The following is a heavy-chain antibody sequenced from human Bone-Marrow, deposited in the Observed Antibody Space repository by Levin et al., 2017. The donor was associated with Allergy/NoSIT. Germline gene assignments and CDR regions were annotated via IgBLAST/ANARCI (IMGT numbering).Heavy chain of an antibody. J-gene: IGHJ6*02. D-gene: IGHD3-10*01. CDR3: ARPRLLWFGEGGRDV. CDR1: GFTFLTYT. CDR2: ISYDGTKK. Sequence: RGESLKISCAASGFTFLTYTMHWVRQAPGKGLEWVSLISYDGTKKYYTDSVKGRFTISRDDSKNTLYLQMDSLRPEDTAGYYCARPRLLWFGEGGRDVWGQGTTVTVSS. V-gene: IGHV3-30-3*01.